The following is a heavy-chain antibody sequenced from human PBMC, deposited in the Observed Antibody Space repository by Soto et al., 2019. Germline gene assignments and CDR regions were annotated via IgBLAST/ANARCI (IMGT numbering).Heavy chain of an antibody. Sequence: PSETLSLTCTVSGGSISSGDYYWSWIRQPPGKGLEWIGYIYYSGSTYYNPSLKRRVTISVDTSKKQFSLKLSSVTAADTAVYYCAKRLNYYDRSRGMDVWGQGTTVTVSS. D-gene: IGHD3-22*01. J-gene: IGHJ6*02. V-gene: IGHV4-30-4*01. CDR1: GGSISSGDYY. CDR3: AKRLNYYDRSRGMDV. CDR2: IYYSGST.